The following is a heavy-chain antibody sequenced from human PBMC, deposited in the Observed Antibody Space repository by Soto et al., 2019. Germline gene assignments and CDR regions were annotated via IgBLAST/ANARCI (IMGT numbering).Heavy chain of an antibody. CDR3: AGRRGFGESSYGP. Sequence: ASVKVSCKASGYTFTSYDINWVRQATGQGLEWMGWMNPNSGNTGYAQKFQGRVTMTRNTSISTAYMELSSLRSEDTGVYFCAGRRGFGESSYGPWGQGTLVTVSS. V-gene: IGHV1-8*01. CDR2: MNPNSGNT. CDR1: GYTFTSYD. D-gene: IGHD3-10*01. J-gene: IGHJ5*02.